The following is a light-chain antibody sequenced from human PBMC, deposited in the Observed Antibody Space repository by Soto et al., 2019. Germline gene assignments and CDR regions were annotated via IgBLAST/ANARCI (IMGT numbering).Light chain of an antibody. CDR3: CSYAGSHVV. CDR1: SSDIGRYNF. V-gene: IGLV2-11*01. Sequence: QSVLTQPRSVAGSPGQSVSISCTGSSSDIGRYNFVSWYQQLPGKAPKLIIYDVSERPSGVPDRFSGSKSGNTASLTISGLQPEDEADYHCCSYAGSHVVFGGGTQLTVL. J-gene: IGLJ2*01. CDR2: DVS.